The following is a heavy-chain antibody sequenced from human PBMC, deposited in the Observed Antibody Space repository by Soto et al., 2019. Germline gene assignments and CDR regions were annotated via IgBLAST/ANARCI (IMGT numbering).Heavy chain of an antibody. J-gene: IGHJ6*03. V-gene: IGHV3-7*01. Sequence: GGSLRLSCAASGFTFSSYSMNWVRQAPGKGLEWVAHIKQDGSETFYVGSVKGRFTISRDNAKNSLDLQMNSLRAEDAALYYCARDRAFCSGTNCRRGSIYYYYMDVWGNGTTVTVSS. CDR3: ARDRAFCSGTNCRRGSIYYYYMDV. CDR1: GFTFSSYS. CDR2: IKQDGSET. D-gene: IGHD2-2*01.